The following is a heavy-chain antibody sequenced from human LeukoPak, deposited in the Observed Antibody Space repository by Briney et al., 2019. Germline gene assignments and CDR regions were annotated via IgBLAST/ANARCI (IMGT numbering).Heavy chain of an antibody. CDR2: IYHSGST. CDR3: ASGGIAAAGPFDP. V-gene: IGHV4-4*02. D-gene: IGHD6-13*01. J-gene: IGHJ5*02. Sequence: SETLSLTCAVSGGSISSSNWWSWVRQPPGKGLEWIGEIYHSGSTNYNPSLKSRVTISVDKSKNQFSLKLSSVTAADTAVYYCASGGIAAAGPFDPWGQGTLVTVSS. CDR1: GGSISSSNW.